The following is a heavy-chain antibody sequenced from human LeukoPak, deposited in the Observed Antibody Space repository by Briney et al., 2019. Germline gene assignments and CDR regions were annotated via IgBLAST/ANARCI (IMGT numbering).Heavy chain of an antibody. Sequence: SETLSLTCTVSGGSISSYYWSRIRQPPGKGLEWIGYIYYSGSTNYNPSLKSRVTISVDTSKNQFSLKLSSVTAADTAVYYCARVKRDSSGWYSFNFDYWGQGTLATVSS. CDR3: ARVKRDSSGWYSFNFDY. D-gene: IGHD6-19*01. CDR2: IYYSGST. CDR1: GGSISSYY. J-gene: IGHJ4*02. V-gene: IGHV4-59*01.